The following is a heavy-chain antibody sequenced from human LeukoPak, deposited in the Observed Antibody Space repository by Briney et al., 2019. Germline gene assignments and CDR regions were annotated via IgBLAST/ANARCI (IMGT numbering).Heavy chain of an antibody. J-gene: IGHJ5*02. CDR3: ARMGPGYCSSTSCYPWFDP. D-gene: IGHD2-2*01. CDR2: INPNSGGT. V-gene: IGHV1-2*02. CDR1: GYTFTGYY. Sequence: ASVKGSCKASGYTFTGYYMHWVRQAPGQGLEWMGWINPNSGGTNYAQKFQGRVTMTRDTSISTAYMELSRLRSDDTAVYYCARMGPGYCSSTSCYPWFDPWGQGTLVTVSS.